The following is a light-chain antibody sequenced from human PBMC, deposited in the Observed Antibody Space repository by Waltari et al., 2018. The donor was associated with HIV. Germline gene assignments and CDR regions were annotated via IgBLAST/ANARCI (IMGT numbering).Light chain of an antibody. CDR1: QAISNW. V-gene: IGKV1D-12*01. CDR3: HQTNSFPLT. Sequence: DIQMPQSPSSVSASVGTRVTIPCRASQAISNWLAWYQQKPRQAPTLLISGASTLQGGVPPRFSGSGSGTDFTLTITSLQPEDFATYYCHQTNSFPLTFGGGTKVQVK. J-gene: IGKJ4*01. CDR2: GAS.